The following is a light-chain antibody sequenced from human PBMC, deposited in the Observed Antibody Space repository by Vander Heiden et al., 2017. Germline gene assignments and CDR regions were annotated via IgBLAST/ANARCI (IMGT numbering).Light chain of an antibody. V-gene: IGLV3-1*01. CDR1: KLGNKF. J-gene: IGLJ2*01. CDR2: EDR. Sequence: SYELTQPPSVSVSPGQTVSITCSGDKLGNKFVWWYQQKPGQSPVLVIYEDRKRPSGIPGRFSGSNSGNTATLTISGTQAMDEADYYCQAWDSSTGVFGGGTKLTVV. CDR3: QAWDSSTGV.